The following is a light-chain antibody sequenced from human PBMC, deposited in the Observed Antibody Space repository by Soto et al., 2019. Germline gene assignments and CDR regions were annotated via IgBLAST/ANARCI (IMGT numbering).Light chain of an antibody. Sequence: QSALTQPRSVSGSPGQSVTISCTGTSSDVGGYNYVSWYQQPPGTAPKLMIYEVTNRPSGVPDRFSGSKSGNTASLTISGLQAEDEADYYCSSYASSNTLVFGGGTKLTVL. CDR3: SSYASSNTLV. CDR1: SSDVGGYNY. CDR2: EVT. V-gene: IGLV2-18*02. J-gene: IGLJ3*02.